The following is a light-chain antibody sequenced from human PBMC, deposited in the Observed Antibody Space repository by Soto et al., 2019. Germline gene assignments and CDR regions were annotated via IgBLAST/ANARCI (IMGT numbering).Light chain of an antibody. CDR2: GAS. J-gene: IGKJ5*01. CDR1: QSLSSN. Sequence: EIVMTQSPATLSVSPGERATPSCRASQSLSSNLAWYQQKPGQAPRLLIYGASTRATGIPVRFSGSGSGTEFTLTISSLQPDDFGTYYCLQYNSYPITFGQGTRLEI. CDR3: LQYNSYPIT. V-gene: IGKV3-15*01.